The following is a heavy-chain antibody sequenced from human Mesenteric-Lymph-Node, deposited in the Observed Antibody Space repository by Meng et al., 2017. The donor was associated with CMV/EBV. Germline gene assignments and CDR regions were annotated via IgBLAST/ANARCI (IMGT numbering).Heavy chain of an antibody. CDR2: IYSGGSA. CDR3: ARGGTIFGVVQD. CDR1: GFTFSSYA. V-gene: IGHV3-53*01. J-gene: IGHJ4*02. D-gene: IGHD3-3*01. Sequence: GESLKISCAASGFTFSSYAMSWVRQALGKGLEWVSVIYSGGSAYYADSVKGRFTISRDNSKNTLYLQMNSLRAEDTAVYYCARGGTIFGVVQDWGQGTLVTVSS.